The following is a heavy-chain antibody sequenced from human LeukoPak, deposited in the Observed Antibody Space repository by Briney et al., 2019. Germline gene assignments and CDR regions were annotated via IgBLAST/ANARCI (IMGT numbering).Heavy chain of an antibody. V-gene: IGHV3-48*03. CDR1: GFTFSSYE. CDR3: ARGLGYCSSSRCSPGYYMDV. D-gene: IGHD2-15*01. Sequence: GGSLRLSCAASGFTFSSYEMNWVRQAPGKGLEWVSRISSSGTYTDYTDSVKGRFTISRDNAKSSLYLQMDNLRAEDTALYYCARGLGYCSSSRCSPGYYMDVWGKGTTVTV. CDR2: ISSSGTYT. J-gene: IGHJ6*03.